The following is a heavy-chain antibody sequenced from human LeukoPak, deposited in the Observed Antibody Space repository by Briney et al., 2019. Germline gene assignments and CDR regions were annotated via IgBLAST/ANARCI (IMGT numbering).Heavy chain of an antibody. D-gene: IGHD3-10*01. V-gene: IGHV4-30-2*01. J-gene: IGHJ5*02. CDR2: IYDRGPA. CDR3: ARSRQASGLFSS. Sequence: SQTLSLTCTVSRYAIISGGFSWNWIRQPPGKGLEWIGCIYDRGPAHYNPSLKSRFTISVDRPKNQFFLNVTSLTAADTAVYYCARSRQASGLFSSWGQGTLVSVSS. CDR1: RYAIISGGFS.